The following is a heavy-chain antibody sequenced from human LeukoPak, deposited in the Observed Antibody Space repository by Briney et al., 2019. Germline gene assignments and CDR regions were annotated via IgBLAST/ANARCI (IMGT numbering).Heavy chain of an antibody. CDR1: GFTFSSYG. V-gene: IGHV3-33*06. J-gene: IGHJ3*02. Sequence: GGSLRLSXAASGFTFSSYGMHWVRQAPGKGLEWVAVIWYDGSNKHYADSVKGRFTISRDNSKNTLYLQMNSLRAEDTAVYYCAKGVAVGDDAFGIWGQGTMVTVSS. CDR3: AKGVAVGDDAFGI. D-gene: IGHD2-15*01. CDR2: IWYDGSNK.